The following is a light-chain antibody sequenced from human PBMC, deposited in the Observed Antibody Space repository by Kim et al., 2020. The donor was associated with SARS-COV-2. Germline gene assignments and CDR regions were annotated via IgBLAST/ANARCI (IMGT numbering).Light chain of an antibody. V-gene: IGKV1-27*01. Sequence: SASVGDRVTINCRASQGIRNYLAWYQQKPGKVPKLLIYAASALQSGVPSRFSGSGSGTDFTLTISSLQPEDVAIYYCQKDNSAPYTFGQGTKLEI. CDR1: QGIRNY. CDR2: AAS. J-gene: IGKJ2*01. CDR3: QKDNSAPYT.